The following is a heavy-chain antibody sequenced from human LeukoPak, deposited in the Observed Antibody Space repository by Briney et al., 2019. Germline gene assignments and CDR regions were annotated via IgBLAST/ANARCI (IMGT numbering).Heavy chain of an antibody. J-gene: IGHJ5*02. CDR3: ARDRTLEFCSSPSAKQKPNWFTP. CDR2: INPSGGST. V-gene: IGHV1-46*01. CDR1: GYTFTSYY. Sequence: ASVKVSCKASGYTFTSYYMHWVRQAPGQGLEWMGIINPSGGSTSYAQKFQGRVTMTRDMSTSTVYMELSSLRSEDTAVYYCARDRTLEFCSSPSAKQKPNWFTPGAREP. D-gene: IGHD2-2*01.